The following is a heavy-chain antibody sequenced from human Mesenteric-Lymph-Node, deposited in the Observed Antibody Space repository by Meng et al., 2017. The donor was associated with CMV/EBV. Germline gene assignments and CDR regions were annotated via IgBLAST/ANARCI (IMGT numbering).Heavy chain of an antibody. J-gene: IGHJ6*02. CDR3: ARDTRVVLPPPTYYQYGMDV. D-gene: IGHD2-2*01. CDR2: IYYTGTT. CDR1: GGSVSSGSYY. Sequence: GSLRLSCTVSGGSVSSGSYYWSWIRQPPGKGLEWIAYIYYTGTTNYNPSLKSRVTISVDTSKNQFSLKLSSVTAADTAVYYCARDTRVVLPPPTYYQYGMDVWGQGTTVTVSS. V-gene: IGHV4-61*01.